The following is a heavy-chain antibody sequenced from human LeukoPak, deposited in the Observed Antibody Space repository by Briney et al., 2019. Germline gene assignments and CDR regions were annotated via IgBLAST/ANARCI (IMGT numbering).Heavy chain of an antibody. CDR1: GFTFSSYG. J-gene: IGHJ6*03. CDR3: AKDYGGYMDV. V-gene: IGHV3-33*06. D-gene: IGHD4-23*01. CDR2: IWYDGSNK. Sequence: GGSLRLSCAASGFTFSSYGMHWVRQAPGKGLEWVAVIWYDGSNKYYADSVKGRFTISRDNAKNTLYLQMNSLRAEDTAVYYCAKDYGGYMDVWGKGTTVTVSS.